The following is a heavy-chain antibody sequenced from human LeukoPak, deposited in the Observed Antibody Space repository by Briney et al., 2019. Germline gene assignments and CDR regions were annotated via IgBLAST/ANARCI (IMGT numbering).Heavy chain of an antibody. V-gene: IGHV3-48*01. CDR1: TFTFSSYS. CDR2: VSRSSTTI. D-gene: IGHD6-13*01. J-gene: IGHJ4*02. Sequence: GGSLRLSCAASTFTFSSYSMNWVRQAPGKGLEWVSDVSRSSTTIYYADSVKGRFTISRDNAKNSMYLQMNSLRAEDTAVYYCARAGYSSSWYSNWGQGTLVTVSS. CDR3: ARAGYSSSWYSN.